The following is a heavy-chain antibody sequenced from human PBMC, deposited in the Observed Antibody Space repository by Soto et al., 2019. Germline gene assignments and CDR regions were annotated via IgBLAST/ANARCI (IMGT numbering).Heavy chain of an antibody. CDR2: IYYSGST. CDR1: GGSISSGGYY. Sequence: SETLSLTCTVSGGSISSGGYYWSWIRQHPGKGLEWIGYIYYSGSTYYNPSLKSRVTISVDTSKNQFSLKLSSVTAADTAVYYCARGGRIVVVPAAYYFDYWGQGTLVTVSS. D-gene: IGHD2-2*01. J-gene: IGHJ4*02. V-gene: IGHV4-31*03. CDR3: ARGGRIVVVPAAYYFDY.